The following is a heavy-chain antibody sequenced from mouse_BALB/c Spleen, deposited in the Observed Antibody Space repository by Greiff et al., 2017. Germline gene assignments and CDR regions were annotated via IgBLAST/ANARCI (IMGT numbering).Heavy chain of an antibody. V-gene: IGHV5-6-5*01. CDR2: ISSGGST. CDR1: GFTFSSYA. CDR3: ARYYRYDGGDAMDY. J-gene: IGHJ4*01. D-gene: IGHD2-14*01. Sequence: DVMLVESGGGLVKPGGSLKLSCAASGFTFSSYAMSWVRQTPEKRLEWVASISSGGSTYYPDSVKGRFTISRDNARNILYLQMSSLRSEDTAMYYCARYYRYDGGDAMDYWGQGTSVTVSS.